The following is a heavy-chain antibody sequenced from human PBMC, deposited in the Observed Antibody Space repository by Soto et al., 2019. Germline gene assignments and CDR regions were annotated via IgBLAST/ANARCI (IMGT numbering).Heavy chain of an antibody. Sequence: GGSLRLSCAASGFTFSSYAMSWVRQAPGKGLEWVSAISGSGGSTYYADSVKGRFTISRDNSKNTLYLQMNSLRAEDTAVYYCAKDTGMITAEEYYFDYWGQGTLVTVSS. J-gene: IGHJ4*02. CDR2: ISGSGGST. D-gene: IGHD3-22*01. CDR3: AKDTGMITAEEYYFDY. CDR1: GFTFSSYA. V-gene: IGHV3-23*01.